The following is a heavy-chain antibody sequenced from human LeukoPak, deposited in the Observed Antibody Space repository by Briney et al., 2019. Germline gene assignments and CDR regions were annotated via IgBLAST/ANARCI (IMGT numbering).Heavy chain of an antibody. CDR1: GGSINNCY. J-gene: IGHJ4*02. Sequence: LETLSLTCTVSGGSINNCYWSWIRQPAGKGLEWIGLIYSSGSTSYNPSLKSRVTMSVDTSKKQFSLRLSSVTAADTAVYYCARTPIYYFDNSGYYNWGQGTLVTVSS. CDR3: ARTPIYYFDNSGYYN. D-gene: IGHD3-22*01. V-gene: IGHV4-4*07. CDR2: IYSSGST.